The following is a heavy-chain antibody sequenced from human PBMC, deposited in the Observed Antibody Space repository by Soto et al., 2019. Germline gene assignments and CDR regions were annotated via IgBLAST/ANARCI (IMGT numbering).Heavy chain of an antibody. CDR3: ARDQGPPIADRPWSPHYYYYGMDV. CDR1: GDSVSSNSAA. V-gene: IGHV6-1*01. Sequence: TLSLTYAISGDSVSSNSAAWNWSRQSPSRGLEWLGRTYYRSKWYNDYAVSVKSRITINPDTSKNQFSLQLNSVTPEDTAVYYCARDQGPPIADRPWSPHYYYYGMDVWGQGTTVTVSS. J-gene: IGHJ6*02. CDR2: TYYRSKWYN. D-gene: IGHD6-6*01.